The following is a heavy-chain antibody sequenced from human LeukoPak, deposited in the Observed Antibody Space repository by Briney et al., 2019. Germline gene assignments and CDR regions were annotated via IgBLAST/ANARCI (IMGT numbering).Heavy chain of an antibody. J-gene: IGHJ5*02. Sequence: SQTLSLTCTVSGGSISSGYYWGWIRQPPGKGLEWIGSIYHSGNTYYNPSLKSRVTISVDTSKNQFSLKLSSVTAADTAVYYCARAQRGSLYNWFDPWGQGTLVTVSS. V-gene: IGHV4-38-2*02. D-gene: IGHD1-26*01. CDR1: GGSISSGYY. CDR2: IYHSGNT. CDR3: ARAQRGSLYNWFDP.